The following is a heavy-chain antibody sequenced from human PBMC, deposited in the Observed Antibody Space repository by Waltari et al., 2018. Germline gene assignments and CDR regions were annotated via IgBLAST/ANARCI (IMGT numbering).Heavy chain of an antibody. CDR2: IYHSGST. CDR1: GYSISSGDY. J-gene: IGHJ4*02. V-gene: IGHV4-38-2*02. Sequence: QVQLQEPGPGLVKPSATLSLTCAVSGYSISSGDYWGWIRQPPGKGLEWIGSIYHSGSTYTVPSLKSRVTIAVDTSKNQCALKLSSVTAANTAVYYCARDPTIVGVVIPDYFDYWGQGTLVTVSS. CDR3: ARDPTIVGVVIPDYFDY. D-gene: IGHD3-3*01.